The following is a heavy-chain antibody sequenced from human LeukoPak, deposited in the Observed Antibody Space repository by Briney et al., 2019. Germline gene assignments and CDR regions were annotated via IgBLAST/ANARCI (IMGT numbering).Heavy chain of an antibody. D-gene: IGHD3-10*01. CDR2: ISGSGGST. CDR1: GFTFSSYA. V-gene: IGHV3-23*01. J-gene: IGHJ4*02. Sequence: PGGSLRLSCAASGFTFSSYAMSWVRQAPGKGLEWVSAISGSGGSTYYADSVKGRFTISRDNSKNTLYLQMNSLRAEDTAVYYCAKASLGDYGSGSYPYYFDYWGQGTLVTVSS. CDR3: AKASLGDYGSGSYPYYFDY.